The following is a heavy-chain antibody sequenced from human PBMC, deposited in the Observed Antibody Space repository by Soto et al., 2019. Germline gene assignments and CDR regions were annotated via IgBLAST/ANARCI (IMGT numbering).Heavy chain of an antibody. CDR2: INPILSMS. D-gene: IGHD3-10*01. Sequence: QVQLVQSGAEVKKPGSSVRVSCKASGDTFTFYSINWVRQAPGLGLEWMGRINPILSMSNYAQRFQGRFTMTADKSTSTAYRELSSLRSEDTAMYYCASSYGSGYRAFDYWGQGALVTVSS. CDR1: GDTFTFYS. CDR3: ASSYGSGYRAFDY. J-gene: IGHJ4*02. V-gene: IGHV1-69*02.